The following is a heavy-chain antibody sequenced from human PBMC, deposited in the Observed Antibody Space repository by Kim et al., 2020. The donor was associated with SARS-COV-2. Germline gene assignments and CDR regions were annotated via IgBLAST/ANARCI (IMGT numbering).Heavy chain of an antibody. D-gene: IGHD3-16*01. CDR2: I. V-gene: IGHV3-48*02. Sequence: IYYGDSVRGRFTIYRDNAKNSLYLQVNSMRDEDTAVYCCERGGLDYVLDGWGQGTLVTVSS. J-gene: IGHJ4*02. CDR3: ERGGLDYVLDG.